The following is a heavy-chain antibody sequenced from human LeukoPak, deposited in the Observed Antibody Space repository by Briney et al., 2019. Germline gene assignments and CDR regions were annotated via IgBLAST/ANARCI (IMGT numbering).Heavy chain of an antibody. CDR1: GYTFTSYY. V-gene: IGHV1-46*01. CDR2: VHPSGGST. CDR3: ARITMTTSGWYFDL. D-gene: IGHD3-22*01. Sequence: GASVTLSCTASGYTFTSYYMHWLRQAPGQGLEWMGIVHPSGGSTSCAQKFQGRVTMTRDTATSTVYMELSSLRSEDTALYYCARITMTTSGWYFDLWGRGSLVTVSS. J-gene: IGHJ2*01.